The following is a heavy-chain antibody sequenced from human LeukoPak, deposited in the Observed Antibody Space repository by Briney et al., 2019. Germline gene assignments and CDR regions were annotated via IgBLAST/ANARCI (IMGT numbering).Heavy chain of an antibody. CDR2: IYSDGSA. J-gene: IGHJ4*02. D-gene: IGHD3-22*01. Sequence: PGGSLRLSCTASGFTVRSNYMFWVRQAPGKGLECVSVIYSDGSAYYADSVKGRFTISRDSSMNTLFLQMNSLRVEDTAMYYCAGALYYNYYETRYFAYWGQGTPVTVSS. CDR3: AGALYYNYYETRYFAY. V-gene: IGHV3-53*01. CDR1: GFTVRSNY.